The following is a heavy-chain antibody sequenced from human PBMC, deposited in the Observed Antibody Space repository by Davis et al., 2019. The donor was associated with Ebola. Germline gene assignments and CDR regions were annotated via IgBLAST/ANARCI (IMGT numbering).Heavy chain of an antibody. CDR3: ARGPFTFLSGYGMDV. J-gene: IGHJ6*02. V-gene: IGHV1-8*01. Sequence: AASVQVSCKASGYTFTSYDINWVRQATGQGLEWMGWMNPNSGNTGYAQKFQGRVTMTRNTSISTAYMELSSLRSEDTAVYYCARGPFTFLSGYGMDVWGQGTTVTVSS. D-gene: IGHD3-16*01. CDR1: GYTFTSYD. CDR2: MNPNSGNT.